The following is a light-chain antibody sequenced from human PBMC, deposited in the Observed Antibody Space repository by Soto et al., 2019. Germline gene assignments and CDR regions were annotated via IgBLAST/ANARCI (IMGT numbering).Light chain of an antibody. Sequence: DIPMTQSPSSLSASVGDRVTITCRASQSISSYLNWYQQKPGKAPKLLIYAASSLQSGVPSRFSGRGSGTDFPLTVSSLQPEDFATYYCQQSYSTPRTFGQGTKVEIK. J-gene: IGKJ1*01. CDR3: QQSYSTPRT. CDR2: AAS. V-gene: IGKV1-39*01. CDR1: QSISSY.